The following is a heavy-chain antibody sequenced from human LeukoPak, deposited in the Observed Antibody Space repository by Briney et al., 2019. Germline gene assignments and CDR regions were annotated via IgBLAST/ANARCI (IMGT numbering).Heavy chain of an antibody. CDR2: TSTSGST. J-gene: IGHJ3*02. V-gene: IGHV4-4*09. CDR1: GASIHNNY. Sequence: SETLSLTCTVSGASIHNNYWSWIQQPPGQGLEWIGYTSTSGSTNYNPSLKSRVTISVDTSKKEFSLKLTSITAADPAVYYCARELLGAFDIWGKGAMVSVSS. D-gene: IGHD2-15*01. CDR3: ARELLGAFDI.